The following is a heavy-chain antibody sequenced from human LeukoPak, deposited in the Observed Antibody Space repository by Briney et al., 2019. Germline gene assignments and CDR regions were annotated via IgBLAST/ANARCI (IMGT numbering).Heavy chain of an antibody. CDR1: GYTLTNYY. Sequence: ASVKVSCMAFGYTLTNYYIHWVGQAPGQGLECMGIINPIGLRTHYTQNVQGRVTMTRDTSTNTVYMEPSSLTSEDTAVYYCARESVVELERTYYFDYWGQGTLVTVSS. CDR2: INPIGLRT. V-gene: IGHV1-46*01. D-gene: IGHD1-26*01. CDR3: ARESVVELERTYYFDY. J-gene: IGHJ4*02.